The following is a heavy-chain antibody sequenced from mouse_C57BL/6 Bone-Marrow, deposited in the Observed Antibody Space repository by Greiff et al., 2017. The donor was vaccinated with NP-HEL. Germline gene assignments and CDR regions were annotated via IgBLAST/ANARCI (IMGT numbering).Heavy chain of an antibody. V-gene: IGHV1-59*01. CDR3: ARFRAYYPFAY. D-gene: IGHD1-1*01. Sequence: QVQLQHPGAELVRPGTSVKLSCKASGYTFTSYWMHWVKQRPGQGLEWIGVIDPSDSYTNYNQKFKGKATLTVDTSSSTAYMQLSSLTSEDSAVYYCARFRAYYPFAYWGQGTLVTVSA. CDR1: GYTFTSYW. CDR2: IDPSDSYT. J-gene: IGHJ3*01.